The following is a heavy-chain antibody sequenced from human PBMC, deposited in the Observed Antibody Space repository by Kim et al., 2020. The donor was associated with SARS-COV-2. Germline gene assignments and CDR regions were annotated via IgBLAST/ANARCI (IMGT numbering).Heavy chain of an antibody. J-gene: IGHJ4*02. CDR2: IYYSGST. D-gene: IGHD3-10*01. CDR1: GGSISSGGYY. Sequence: SETLSLTCTVSGGSISSGGYYWSWIRQHPGKGLEWIGYIYYSGSTYYNPSLKSRVTISVDTSKNQFSLKLSSVTAADTAVYYCARGATRQKLRTDYFDYWGQGTLVTVSS. V-gene: IGHV4-31*03. CDR3: ARGATRQKLRTDYFDY.